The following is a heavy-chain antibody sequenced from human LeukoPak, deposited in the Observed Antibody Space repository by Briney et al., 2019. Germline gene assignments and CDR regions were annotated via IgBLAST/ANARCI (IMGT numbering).Heavy chain of an antibody. Sequence: TSETLSLTCTVSGGSISSGSYYWSWIRQPAGKGLEWIGRIYTSGSTNYNPSLRSRVTISADTSKNHFSLKLTSVTAADTAVYYCARDQTYSGSGIYTYFDYWGQGILVTVSS. J-gene: IGHJ4*02. CDR2: IYTSGST. CDR3: ARDQTYSGSGIYTYFDY. CDR1: GGSISSGSYY. V-gene: IGHV4-61*02. D-gene: IGHD3-10*01.